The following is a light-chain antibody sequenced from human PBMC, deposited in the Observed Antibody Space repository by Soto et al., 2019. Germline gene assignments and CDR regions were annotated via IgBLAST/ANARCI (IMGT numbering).Light chain of an antibody. V-gene: IGLV2-14*01. J-gene: IGLJ1*01. CDR1: NTDIGGYNW. CDR2: EVT. Sequence: QSVLTQPASVSGSPGQSITISCTGTNTDIGGYNWVSWYQQHPGRAPKLIIYEVTNRPSGVSDRFSGSKSGNTASLTISGLQAEDEADYYCSSYAGSSNVFGTGTKVTVL. CDR3: SSYAGSSNV.